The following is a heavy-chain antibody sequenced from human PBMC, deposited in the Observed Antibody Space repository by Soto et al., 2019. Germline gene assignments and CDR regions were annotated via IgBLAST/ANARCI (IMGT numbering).Heavy chain of an antibody. V-gene: IGHV4-34*01. CDR2: INHSGSP. J-gene: IGHJ4*02. CDR1: GGSFSGYY. CDR3: ARYSSSWYRRSLDY. D-gene: IGHD6-13*01. Sequence: QVQLQQWGAGLLKPSETLSLTCAVYGGSFSGYYWSWIRQPPGKGLEWIGEINHSGSPNYNPSLKSRVTISVDTSKNQFSLKLSSVTAADTAVYYCARYSSSWYRRSLDYWGQGTLVTVSS.